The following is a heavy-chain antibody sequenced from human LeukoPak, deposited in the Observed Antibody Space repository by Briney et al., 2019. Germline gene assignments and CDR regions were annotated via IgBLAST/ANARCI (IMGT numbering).Heavy chain of an antibody. CDR2: ISWNSGSI. CDR3: AKGIVRGLLLWFGDLTFDY. Sequence: GRSLRLSCAASGFTFDDYAMHWVRQAPGEGLEWVSGISWNSGSIGYADSVKGRFTISRDNAKNSLYLQMNSLRAEDTALYYCAKGIVRGLLLWFGDLTFDYWGQGTLVTVSS. CDR1: GFTFDDYA. V-gene: IGHV3-9*01. D-gene: IGHD3-10*01. J-gene: IGHJ4*02.